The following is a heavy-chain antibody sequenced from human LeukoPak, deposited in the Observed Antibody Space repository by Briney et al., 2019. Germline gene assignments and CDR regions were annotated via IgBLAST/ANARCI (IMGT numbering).Heavy chain of an antibody. CDR1: GYSXXXGYY. CDR2: IYHSGST. Sequence: NXSEXXSLTXTVSGYSXXXGYYWXXIXXPPGXGLXWXGSIYHSGSTYYNPSLKSRVTISVDTSKNQFSLKLSSVTAADTAVYYCATLVGIAVAGLLYWGQGTLVTASS. D-gene: IGHD6-19*01. V-gene: IGHV4-38-2*02. J-gene: IGHJ4*02. CDR3: ATLVGIAVAGLLY.